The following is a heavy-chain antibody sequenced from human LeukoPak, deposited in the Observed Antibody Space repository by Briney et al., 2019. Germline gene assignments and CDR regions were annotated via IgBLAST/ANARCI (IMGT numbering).Heavy chain of an antibody. CDR2: IYYSGST. CDR3: ARDEGLGDFDY. J-gene: IGHJ4*02. V-gene: IGHV4-59*01. Sequence: SETLSLTCTVSGGSISSYYWSWIRQPPRKGLEWIGYIYYSGSTNCNPSLKSRVTISVDTSKNQFSLKLSSVTAADTAVYYCARDEGLGDFDYWGQGTLVTVSS. CDR1: GGSISSYY. D-gene: IGHD3/OR15-3a*01.